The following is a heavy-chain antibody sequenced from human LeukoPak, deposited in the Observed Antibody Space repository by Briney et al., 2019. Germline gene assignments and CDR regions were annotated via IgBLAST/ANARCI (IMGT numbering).Heavy chain of an antibody. CDR3: ARGGYYYDSSGRRADY. V-gene: IGHV3-11*01. J-gene: IGHJ4*02. CDR2: ISSSGSTI. CDR1: GFTFSDYY. D-gene: IGHD3-22*01. Sequence: GGSLRLSCAASGFTFSDYYMSWIRQAPGKGLEWVSYISSSGSTIYYADSVKGRFTISRDNAKNSLYLQMNSLSAEDTAVYYCARGGYYYDSSGRRADYWGQGTLVTVSS.